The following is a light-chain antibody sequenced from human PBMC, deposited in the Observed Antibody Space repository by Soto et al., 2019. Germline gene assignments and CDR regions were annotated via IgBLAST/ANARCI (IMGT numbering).Light chain of an antibody. Sequence: EIVLTQSPATLSLSPGERATLSCRASPSVSSYLAWYQQKAGQAPRLLIYDASNRATGIPARFSGSGSGTDFTLTISSLEPEDYAVYYCQQRSKWPWTFGQGTKVEIK. CDR1: PSVSSY. CDR3: QQRSKWPWT. CDR2: DAS. V-gene: IGKV3-11*01. J-gene: IGKJ1*01.